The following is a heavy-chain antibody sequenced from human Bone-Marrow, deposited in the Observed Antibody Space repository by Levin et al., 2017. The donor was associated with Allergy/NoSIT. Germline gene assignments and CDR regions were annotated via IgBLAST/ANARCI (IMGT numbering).Heavy chain of an antibody. J-gene: IGHJ4*02. V-gene: IGHV3-15*01. Sequence: GGSLRLSCAASGFTFSNAWMSWVRQAPGKGLEWVGRIKSKTDGGTTDYAAPVKGRFTISRDDSKNTLYLQMNSLKTEDTAVYYCTTGARRGCSPVRTCYWGQGTLVTVSS. CDR2: IKSKTDGGTT. CDR1: GFTFSNAW. CDR3: TTGARRGCSPVRTCY. D-gene: IGHD2-15*01.